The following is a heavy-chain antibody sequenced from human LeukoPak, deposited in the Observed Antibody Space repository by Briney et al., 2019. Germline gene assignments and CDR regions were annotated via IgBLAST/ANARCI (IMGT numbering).Heavy chain of an antibody. Sequence: GASVKVSCKASGGTFSSYAISWVRQAPGQGLEWMGGIIPIFGTANYAQKFQGRVTITADESTSTAYMELSSLRSEDTAVYYCATVGAAPYFDYWGQGTLVTVSS. CDR2: IIPIFGTA. CDR1: GGTFSSYA. V-gene: IGHV1-69*13. J-gene: IGHJ4*02. D-gene: IGHD1-26*01. CDR3: ATVGAAPYFDY.